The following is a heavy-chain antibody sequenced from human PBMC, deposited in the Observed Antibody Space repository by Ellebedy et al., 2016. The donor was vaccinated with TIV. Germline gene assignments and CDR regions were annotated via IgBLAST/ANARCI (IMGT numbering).Heavy chain of an antibody. D-gene: IGHD5-12*01. CDR2: IYYSGST. V-gene: IGHV4-39*01. J-gene: IGHJ4*02. CDR1: GGSVSSGSYY. CDR3: ARQPSGYDPHAPPPYFDY. Sequence: MPSETLSLTCTVSGGSVSSGSYYWSWIRQPPGKGLEWIGSIYYSGSTYYNPSLKSRVTISVDTSKNQFSLKLSSVTAADTAVYYCARQPSGYDPHAPPPYFDYWGQGTLVTVSS.